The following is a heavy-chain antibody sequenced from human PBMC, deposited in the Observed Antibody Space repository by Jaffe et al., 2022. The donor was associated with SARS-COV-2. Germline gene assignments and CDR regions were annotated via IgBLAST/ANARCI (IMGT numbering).Heavy chain of an antibody. J-gene: IGHJ4*02. V-gene: IGHV4-39*01. D-gene: IGHD3-3*01. CDR1: GGSISSSSYY. CDR2: IYYSGST. Sequence: QLQLQESGPGLVKPSETLSLTCTVSGGSISSSSYYWGWIRQPPGKGLEWIGSIYYSGSTYYNPSLKSRVTISVDTSKNQFSLKLSSVTAADTAVYYCARHRLLFGLDYWGQGTLVTVSS. CDR3: ARHRLLFGLDY.